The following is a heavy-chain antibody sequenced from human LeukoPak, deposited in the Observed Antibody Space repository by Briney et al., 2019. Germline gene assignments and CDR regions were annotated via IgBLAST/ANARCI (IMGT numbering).Heavy chain of an antibody. CDR3: ARESITGHRDFDY. CDR2: ISSGSRTI. D-gene: IGHD1-20*01. Sequence: GGSLRLXCAASGFTCSSYSMNWVRRAPGKGLESLSYISSGSRTIFYADSVKGRFTISRDNAKNSLFLQMNSLRAEDTAVYYCARESITGHRDFDYWGQGTLVTVSS. J-gene: IGHJ4*02. V-gene: IGHV3-48*01. CDR1: GFTCSSYS.